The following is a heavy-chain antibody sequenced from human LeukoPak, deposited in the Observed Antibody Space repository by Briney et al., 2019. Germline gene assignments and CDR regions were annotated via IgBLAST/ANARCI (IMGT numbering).Heavy chain of an antibody. Sequence: SETLSLTCTVSGGSISSSSYYWGWIRRPPGKGLEWIGSIYYSGSTYYNPSLKSRVTISVDTSKNQFSLKLSSVTAADTAVYYCARGTTVTTSDYWGQGTLVTVSS. J-gene: IGHJ4*02. CDR1: GGSISSSSYY. CDR3: ARGTTVTTSDY. V-gene: IGHV4-39*01. D-gene: IGHD4-17*01. CDR2: IYYSGST.